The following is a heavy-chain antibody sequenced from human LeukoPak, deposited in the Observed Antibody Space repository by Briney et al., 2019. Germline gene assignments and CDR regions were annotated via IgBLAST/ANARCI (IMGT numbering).Heavy chain of an antibody. V-gene: IGHV3-53*01. CDR1: GFIVTGNY. CDR2: IHTSGDT. J-gene: IGHJ5*02. CDR3: IVFGDSNH. D-gene: IGHD4-17*01. Sequence: GGSLRLSCAASGFIVTGNYVSWVRQAAGKGLEWVSAIHTSGDTCYADSVKGRFTISRDTSKNTLYLQINSLRVEDTAVYYCIVFGDSNHWGQGTLVTVSS.